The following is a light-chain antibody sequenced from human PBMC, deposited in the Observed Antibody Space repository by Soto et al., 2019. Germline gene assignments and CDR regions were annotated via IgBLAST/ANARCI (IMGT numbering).Light chain of an antibody. CDR1: QSLLHSNGYNY. J-gene: IGKJ1*01. CDR2: LGS. V-gene: IGKV2-28*01. CDR3: MQALQTPPT. Sequence: DIVMTQSPLSLAVTPGEAASISCRSSQSLLHSNGYNYLDWYLQKPGQSPQLLIYLGSNRASGVPDRFSGSGSGTDFTLKISRVEAEDVGVYYCMQALQTPPTFGQGTKVDI.